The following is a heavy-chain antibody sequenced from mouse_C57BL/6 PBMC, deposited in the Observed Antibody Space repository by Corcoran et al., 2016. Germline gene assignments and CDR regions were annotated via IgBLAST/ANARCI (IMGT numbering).Heavy chain of an antibody. V-gene: IGHV3-6*01. CDR2: ISYDGSN. Sequence: DVQLQESGPGLVKPSQSLSLTCYVTGYSITSGYYWNWIRQFPGNKLEWMGYISYDGSNNYNPSLKNRISITRDTSKNQFLLKLNSVTTEDTATYYCASGDVWYFDVWGTGTAVTVSS. CDR1: GYSITSGYY. J-gene: IGHJ1*03. D-gene: IGHD3-3*01. CDR3: ASGDVWYFDV.